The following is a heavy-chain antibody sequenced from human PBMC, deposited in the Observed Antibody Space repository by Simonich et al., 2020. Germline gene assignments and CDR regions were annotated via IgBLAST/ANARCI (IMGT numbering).Heavy chain of an antibody. Sequence: EVQLVESGGGLVKPGGSLRLSCAASGFTFSSYSMNWVRQAPGKGREWVSSISSSSSYIYYADSVKGRFTISRDNAKNSLYLQMNSLRAEDTAVYYCARWIAVAGTGVYGMDVWGQGTTVTVSS. CDR3: ARWIAVAGTGVYGMDV. CDR1: GFTFSSYS. J-gene: IGHJ6*02. D-gene: IGHD6-19*01. V-gene: IGHV3-21*01. CDR2: ISSSSSYI.